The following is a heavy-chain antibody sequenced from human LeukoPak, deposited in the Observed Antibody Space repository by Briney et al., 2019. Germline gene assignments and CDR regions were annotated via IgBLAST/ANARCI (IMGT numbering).Heavy chain of an antibody. V-gene: IGHV1-2*02. CDR3: ARSRVTTIPNLDY. D-gene: IGHD5-12*01. CDR1: GYTFTGYY. J-gene: IGHJ4*02. CDR2: INPNSGGT. Sequence: ASVKVSCKASGYTFTGYYMHWVRQAPGQGLEWMGWINPNSGGTNYAQKFQGRVAMTRDTSVTTAYMELSRLTFDDTAVYFCARSRVTTIPNLDYWGQGILVTVSS.